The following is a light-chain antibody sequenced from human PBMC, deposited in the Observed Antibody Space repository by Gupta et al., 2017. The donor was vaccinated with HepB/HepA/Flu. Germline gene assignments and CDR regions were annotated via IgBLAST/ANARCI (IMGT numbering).Light chain of an antibody. Sequence: EIVMTQYPATLPVSPGERATLSCRASQSVSSNVAWYQQKPGQAPRLLIYVASTRATGIPARFSGSGFGIEFTLTIRSLQSEDFAVYYCQQDNNWPPWTFGQGTKVEIK. CDR1: QSVSSN. CDR2: VAS. J-gene: IGKJ1*01. CDR3: QQDNNWPPWT. V-gene: IGKV3-15*01.